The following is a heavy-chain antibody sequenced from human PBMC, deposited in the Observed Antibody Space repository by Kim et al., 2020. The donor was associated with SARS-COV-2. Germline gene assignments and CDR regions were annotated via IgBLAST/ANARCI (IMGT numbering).Heavy chain of an antibody. V-gene: IGHV4-34*01. Sequence: SETLSLTCAVYGGSFSGYYWSWIRQPPGKGLEWIGEINHSGSTNYNPSLKSRVTISVDTSKNQFSLKLSSVTAADTAVYYCARGRGYSYGSAVVDYWGQG. CDR3: ARGRGYSYGSAVVDY. CDR1: GGSFSGYY. D-gene: IGHD5-18*01. CDR2: INHSGST. J-gene: IGHJ4*02.